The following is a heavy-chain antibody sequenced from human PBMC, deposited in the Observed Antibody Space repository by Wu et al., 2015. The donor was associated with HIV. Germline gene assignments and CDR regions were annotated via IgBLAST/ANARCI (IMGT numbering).Heavy chain of an antibody. Sequence: QVHLVQSGAEVQKPGSSVKVSCKASGDTFNSYAINWVRQAPGQGLEWMGWINPNSGGTNYAQKFQGRVTMTRDTSISTAYMELSRLRSDDTAVYYCARSPKDGDYSLSYGMDVWGQGTTVTVSS. CDR3: ARSPKDGDYSLSYGMDV. CDR1: GDTFNSYA. CDR2: INPNSGGT. V-gene: IGHV1-2*02. J-gene: IGHJ6*02. D-gene: IGHD4-17*01.